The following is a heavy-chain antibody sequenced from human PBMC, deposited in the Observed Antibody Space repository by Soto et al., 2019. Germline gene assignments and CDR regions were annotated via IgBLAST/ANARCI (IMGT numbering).Heavy chain of an antibody. Sequence: GASVKVSCKASGGTFSSYAISWVRQAPGQGLEWMGGIIPIFGTANYAQEFQGRVTITADESASTAYMELSSLRSEDTAVYYCAGPLITMVRGVISGYYYGMDVWGQGTTVTVSS. D-gene: IGHD3-10*01. CDR3: AGPLITMVRGVISGYYYGMDV. CDR2: IIPIFGTA. J-gene: IGHJ6*02. V-gene: IGHV1-69*13. CDR1: GGTFSSYA.